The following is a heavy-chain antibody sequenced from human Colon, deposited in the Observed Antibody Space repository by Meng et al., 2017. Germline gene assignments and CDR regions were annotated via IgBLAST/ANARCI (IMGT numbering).Heavy chain of an antibody. CDR3: AREGSDSWIDY. D-gene: IGHD6-13*01. CDR1: GYLFSYYA. V-gene: IGHV7-4-1*02. Sequence: QVQLVQSESELKKHGASVTVTCKTSGYLFSYYAMNWVRQAPGRGLEWMGWSNTKTGNPTYAQAFTGRFVFSLDTSVSTAYLQINDLKADDTAVYYCAREGSDSWIDYWGQGTLVTVSS. J-gene: IGHJ4*02. CDR2: SNTKTGNP.